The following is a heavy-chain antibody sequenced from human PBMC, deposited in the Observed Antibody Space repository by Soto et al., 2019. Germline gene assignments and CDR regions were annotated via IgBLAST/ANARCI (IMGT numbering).Heavy chain of an antibody. CDR1: GGSISSGGYY. CDR3: ASHYRRRGWEWATEPLFDF. V-gene: IGHV4-31*03. CDR2: IYYSGRT. Sequence: SETLSLTCTVSGGSISSGGYYWSWIRQHPGKGPEWIGYIYYSGRTYYNPSLKSRVTMSVDTSKNQFSLKLSSMTAADTAVYYCASHYRRRGWEWATEPLFDFWGQGTLVTVSS. D-gene: IGHD6-19*01. J-gene: IGHJ4*02.